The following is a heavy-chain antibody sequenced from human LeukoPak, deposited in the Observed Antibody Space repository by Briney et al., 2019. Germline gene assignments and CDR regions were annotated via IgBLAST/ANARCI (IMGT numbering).Heavy chain of an antibody. V-gene: IGHV3-64*02. CDR1: GFTFSTYA. D-gene: IGHD6-13*01. Sequence: PGGSLRLSCAASGFTFSTYAMHWVRQAPGKGLEYVPSISSNGGTTYYADSVKGRFTISRGNSKNTLYLQMGSLRPEDMAVYYCVRGGSSSRQIDYWGQGTLVTVSS. CDR3: VRGGSSSRQIDY. J-gene: IGHJ4*02. CDR2: ISSNGGTT.